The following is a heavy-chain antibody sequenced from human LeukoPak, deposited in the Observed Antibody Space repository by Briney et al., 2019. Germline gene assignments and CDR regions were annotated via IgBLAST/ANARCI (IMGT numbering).Heavy chain of an antibody. V-gene: IGHV3-73*01. Sequence: PGGSLRLSCAASGFTSSGSAMHWVRQASGKGLEWVGRIRSKANSYATAYAASVKGRFTISRDDSKNTAYLQMNSLKTEDTAVYYCTRRYYYGSGSPPTNYYYYYMDVWGKGTTVTVSS. CDR3: TRRYYYGSGSPPTNYYYYYMDV. D-gene: IGHD3-10*01. CDR2: IRSKANSYAT. J-gene: IGHJ6*03. CDR1: GFTSSGSA.